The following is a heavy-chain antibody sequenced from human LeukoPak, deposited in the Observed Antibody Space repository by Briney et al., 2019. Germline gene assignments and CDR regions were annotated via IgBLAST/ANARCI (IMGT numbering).Heavy chain of an antibody. CDR3: ARVRYCSTNRCYDREFDN. Sequence: PSETLSLTCTVSGGSISNYYWSWILQPPGKGLEWIGYIYYSGNTNYNPSLKSRVTISVDTSKNQFSLKLNSVTAADTAVYYCARVRYCSTNRCYDREFDNWGQGTLVTVSS. D-gene: IGHD2-2*01. CDR1: GGSISNYY. J-gene: IGHJ4*02. V-gene: IGHV4-59*01. CDR2: IYYSGNT.